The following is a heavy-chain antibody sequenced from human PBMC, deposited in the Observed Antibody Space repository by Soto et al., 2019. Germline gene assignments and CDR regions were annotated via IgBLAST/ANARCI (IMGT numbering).Heavy chain of an antibody. CDR3: AKARGSGWSYYFDY. V-gene: IGHV3-23*01. CDR1: GFTFSSYA. Sequence: EVQLLESGGGLVQPGGSLRLSCAASGFTFSSYAMSWVRQAPGKGLEWVSTISGSGDNTYYADSVKGRFTISRDNSMNTLYLQMNSLRAEDTAVYYCAKARGSGWSYYFDYWGQGTLVTVSS. J-gene: IGHJ4*02. CDR2: ISGSGDNT. D-gene: IGHD6-19*01.